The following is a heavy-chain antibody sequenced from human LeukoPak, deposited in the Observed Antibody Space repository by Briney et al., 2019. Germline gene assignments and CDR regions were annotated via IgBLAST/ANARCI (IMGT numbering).Heavy chain of an antibody. Sequence: KTSETLSLTCSVSGGSINFYYWNWIRPPAGKGLEWVGRIYSSGSTNYNPSLKGRVTMSVDTSKNQFSLNLSSVTAADTAVYYCTRGEHDCDCWGQGILVTVSS. J-gene: IGHJ4*02. CDR3: TRGEHDCDC. CDR2: IYSSGST. CDR1: GGSINFYY. V-gene: IGHV4-4*07.